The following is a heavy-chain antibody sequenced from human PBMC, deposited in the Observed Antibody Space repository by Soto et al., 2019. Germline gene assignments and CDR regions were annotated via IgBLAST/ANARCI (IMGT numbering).Heavy chain of an antibody. CDR3: RVDQLSSLYYDILTGYYRVPMETIDY. Sequence: PGGSLRLSCTASGFTFGDYAMSWFRQAPGKGLEWVGFIRSKAYGGTTEYAASVKGRFTISRDDSKSIAYLQMNSLKTEDTAVYYCRVDQLSSLYYDILTGYYRVPMETIDYWGQGTLVTVSS. CDR2: IRSKAYGGTT. CDR1: GFTFGDYA. D-gene: IGHD3-9*01. V-gene: IGHV3-49*03. J-gene: IGHJ4*02.